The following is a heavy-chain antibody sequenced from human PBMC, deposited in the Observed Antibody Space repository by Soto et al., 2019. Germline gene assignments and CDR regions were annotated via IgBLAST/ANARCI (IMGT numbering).Heavy chain of an antibody. CDR1: GGSFSGYY. Sequence: PSETLCLTCAVYGGSFSGYYWSWIRQPPGKGLEWIGEINHSGSTNYNPSLKSRVTISVDTSKNQFSLKLSSVTAADTAVYYCARRGYSSSWYYYYYYGMDVWGQGTTVTVSS. V-gene: IGHV4-34*09. J-gene: IGHJ6*02. D-gene: IGHD6-13*01. CDR2: INHSGST. CDR3: ARRGYSSSWYYYYYYGMDV.